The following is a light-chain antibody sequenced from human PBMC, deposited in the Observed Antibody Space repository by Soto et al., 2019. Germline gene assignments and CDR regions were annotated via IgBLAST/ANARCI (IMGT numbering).Light chain of an antibody. J-gene: IGLJ1*01. Sequence: QSALTQPASVSGSPGQSITISCTGTSSDVGNYIFVSWYRQHPGKAPKLMIYDINNRPSGVSNRFSGSKSGNTASLTISGLQAEDEADYYCVSFAGSNNFPYVFGTGTKVTVL. CDR1: SSDVGNYIF. CDR3: VSFAGSNNFPYV. CDR2: DIN. V-gene: IGLV2-14*01.